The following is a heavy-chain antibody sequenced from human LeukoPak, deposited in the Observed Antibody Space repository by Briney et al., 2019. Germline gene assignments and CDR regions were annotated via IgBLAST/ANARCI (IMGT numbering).Heavy chain of an antibody. Sequence: ASVRVSCKASGYTSTNYGIKYGISWVRQAPGQGLEWMGWLSAYNGNTNCAQKLQGRVTMTTDTSTSTASMELRSLTSDDTAVYYCARVLYYDSSGYYRMDVWGKGTTVTVSS. J-gene: IGHJ6*04. V-gene: IGHV1-18*01. CDR1: GYTSTNYGIKYG. CDR3: ARVLYYDSSGYYRMDV. D-gene: IGHD3-22*01. CDR2: LSAYNGNT.